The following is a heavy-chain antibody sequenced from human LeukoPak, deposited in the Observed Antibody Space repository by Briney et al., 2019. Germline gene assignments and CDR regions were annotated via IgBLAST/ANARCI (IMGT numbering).Heavy chain of an antibody. CDR3: AKNGDRGAYCSGGSCYPYYYYYMDV. Sequence: WASVKVSCKASGGTFSSYAISWVRQAPGQGLEWMGGIIPIFGTANYAQKFQGRVTITADESTSTAYMELSSLRSEDTAIYYCAKNGDRGAYCSGGSCYPYYYYYMDVWGKGTTVTISS. CDR1: GGTFSSYA. D-gene: IGHD2-15*01. CDR2: IIPIFGTA. V-gene: IGHV1-69*13. J-gene: IGHJ6*03.